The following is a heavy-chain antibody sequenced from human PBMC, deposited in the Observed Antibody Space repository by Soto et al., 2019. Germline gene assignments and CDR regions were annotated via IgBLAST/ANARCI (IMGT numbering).Heavy chain of an antibody. D-gene: IGHD3-3*01. CDR3: ARGTGYDFWSGYYTGNFDY. Sequence: PSETLSLTCAVYGGSFSGYYWSWIRQPPGKGLEWIGEINHSGSTNYNPSLKSRVIISVDTSKNQFSLKLSSVTAADTAVYYCARGTGYDFWSGYYTGNFDYWGQGTLVTVSS. J-gene: IGHJ4*02. V-gene: IGHV4-34*01. CDR1: GGSFSGYY. CDR2: INHSGST.